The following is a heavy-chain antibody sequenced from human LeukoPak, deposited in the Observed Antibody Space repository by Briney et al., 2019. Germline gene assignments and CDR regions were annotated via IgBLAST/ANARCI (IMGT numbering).Heavy chain of an antibody. CDR2: IFSGGST. CDR1: GLTVSSNY. V-gene: IGHV3-53*04. CDR3: TRYDGSGTFDY. Sequence: GGSLRLSCAVSGLTVSSNYMSWVRQAPGKGLEWVSVIFSGGSTYYADSVKGRFTISRHKSNNTLYLQMNSLRGEETAVYYCTRYDGSGTFDYWGRGTLVTVSS. J-gene: IGHJ4*02. D-gene: IGHD3-3*01.